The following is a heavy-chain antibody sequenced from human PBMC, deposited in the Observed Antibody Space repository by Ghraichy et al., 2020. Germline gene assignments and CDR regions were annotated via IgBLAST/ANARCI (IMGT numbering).Heavy chain of an antibody. J-gene: IGHJ4*02. CDR2: IYYSGST. CDR1: GGSISSYY. Sequence: SETLSLTCTVSGGSISSYYWSWIRQPPGKGLEWIGYIYYSGSTNYNPSLKSRVTISVDTSENQFSLKLSSVTAADTAVYYCASRSALKGFDYWGQGTLVTVSS. CDR3: ASRSALKGFDY. V-gene: IGHV4-59*01.